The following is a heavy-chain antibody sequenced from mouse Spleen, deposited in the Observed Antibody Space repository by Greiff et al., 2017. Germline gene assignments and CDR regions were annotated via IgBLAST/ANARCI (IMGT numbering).Heavy chain of an antibody. J-gene: IGHJ4*01. CDR2: ISPGNSAT. Sequence: VQLKQSGTVLARPGASVMMSCKTPLYTFTSYWMHWVKQRPGQGLEWIGAISPGNSATSYNQKITGKAKLTAVTSDSTAYMELSSLTNEDSAVYYCTRCWLLQAMDYWGQGTSVTVSS. V-gene: IGHV1-5*01. CDR3: TRCWLLQAMDY. D-gene: IGHD2-3*01. CDR1: LYTFTSYW.